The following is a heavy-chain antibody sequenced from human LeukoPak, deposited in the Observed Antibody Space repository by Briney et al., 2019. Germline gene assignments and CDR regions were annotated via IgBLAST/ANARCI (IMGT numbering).Heavy chain of an antibody. Sequence: GGSLRLSCAASGFPFSTFAMNWVRQAPGKGLEWVSAISGSGITTHYVDSVKGRFTISRDNSKNTPYLQMNSLRAEDTAVYYCAKDEQPGGGRGRGTLVTVSS. D-gene: IGHD1/OR15-1a*01. CDR3: AKDEQPGGG. J-gene: IGHJ2*01. CDR2: ISGSGITT. CDR1: GFPFSTFA. V-gene: IGHV3-23*01.